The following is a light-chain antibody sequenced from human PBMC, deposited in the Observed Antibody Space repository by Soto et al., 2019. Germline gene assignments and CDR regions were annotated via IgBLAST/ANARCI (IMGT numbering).Light chain of an antibody. CDR1: QSISSF. J-gene: IGKJ1*01. V-gene: IGKV1-8*01. CDR2: AAS. CDR3: QQYYSYPRT. Sequence: AIRMTQSPSSFSASTGDRVTITCRASQSISSFLAWYQQKPGKAPKLLIYAASTLQSGVPSRISGSGSGTDFTLTISGLQSEDFATYYCQQYYSYPRTFGQGTKVEIK.